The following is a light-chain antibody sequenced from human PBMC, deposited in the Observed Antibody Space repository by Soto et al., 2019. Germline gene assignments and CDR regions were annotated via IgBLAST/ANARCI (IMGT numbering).Light chain of an antibody. V-gene: IGKV3-20*01. J-gene: IGKJ4*02. CDR3: QHYGSTPLT. CDR2: GAS. CDR1: QSVSSSY. Sequence: EIVLTQSPGTLSLSPGERATLSCRASQSVSSSYLAWHQKKPGQAPRLLIYGASSRAPDIPDRFSGSGSGTDFTLTISRLAPADFAVYYCQHYGSTPLTFGGGTKGEIK.